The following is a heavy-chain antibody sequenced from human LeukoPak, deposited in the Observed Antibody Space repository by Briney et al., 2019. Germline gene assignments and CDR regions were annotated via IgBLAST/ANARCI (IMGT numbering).Heavy chain of an antibody. J-gene: IGHJ4*02. CDR3: ARGPKTGSYGF. CDR2: ITSMGGTS. Sequence: GGSLRLSCAASGFIFNIYPMHWVRQAPGKGLEYVSAITSMGGTSYYANSVRGRFTISRDNSKNTLYLQMGNLTAEDTAVYYCARGPKTGSYGFWGQGTLVTVAS. V-gene: IGHV3-64*01. CDR1: GFIFNIYP. D-gene: IGHD1-26*01.